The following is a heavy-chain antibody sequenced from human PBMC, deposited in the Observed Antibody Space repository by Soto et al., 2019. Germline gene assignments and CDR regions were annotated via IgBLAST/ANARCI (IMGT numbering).Heavy chain of an antibody. D-gene: IGHD2-21*02. CDR3: AQFRDSWYIDH. CDR1: GASISNNNYY. V-gene: IGHV4-39*01. CDR2: IGSKKIGGST. J-gene: IGHJ4*02. Sequence: SETLSLTCTVSGASISNNNYYWGWIRQPPGKRLERIGNIGSKKIGGSTYYNTSLKSRVTITLDTSRNQFSLNLYSVTAADTAIYYCAQFRDSWYIDHWGQKILVTVSS.